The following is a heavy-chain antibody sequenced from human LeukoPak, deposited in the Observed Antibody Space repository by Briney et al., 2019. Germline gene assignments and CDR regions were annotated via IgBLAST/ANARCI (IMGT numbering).Heavy chain of an antibody. CDR3: AREPPTTVAAPYYGMDV. CDR1: GFIFSSYG. D-gene: IGHD4-23*01. CDR2: IWYDGSNK. V-gene: IGHV3-33*01. Sequence: GGSLSLSCAASGFIFSSYGMHWVRQAPGKGLEWVATIWYDGSNKYYADSVKGRFTISRDNSKNTLYVQMNSLRVEDTAVYYCAREPPTTVAAPYYGMDVWGKGTTVTVSS. J-gene: IGHJ6*04.